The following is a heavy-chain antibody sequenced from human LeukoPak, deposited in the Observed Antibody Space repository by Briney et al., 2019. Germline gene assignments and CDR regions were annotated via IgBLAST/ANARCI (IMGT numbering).Heavy chain of an antibody. CDR1: GYSFTSYW. Sequence: GESLKISCKGSGYSFTSYWISWVRQMPGKGLEWMGRIDPSDSYTNYSPSFQGHVTISADKSISTAYLQWSSLKASDTATYYCARQNCSGGSCYWKHYYYYGMDVWGKGTTVTVSS. CDR2: IDPSDSYT. CDR3: ARQNCSGGSCYWKHYYYYGMDV. V-gene: IGHV5-10-1*01. J-gene: IGHJ6*04. D-gene: IGHD2-15*01.